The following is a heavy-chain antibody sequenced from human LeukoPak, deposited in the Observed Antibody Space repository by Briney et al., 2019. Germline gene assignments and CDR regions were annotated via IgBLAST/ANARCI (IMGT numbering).Heavy chain of an antibody. CDR3: ATPYYYGSGSYYSRDYFDY. Sequence: ASVKVSCKVSGYTLTELSMHWVRQAPGEGLEWMGGFDPEDGETIYAQKFQGRVTMTEDTSTDTAYMELSSLRSEDTAVYYCATPYYYGSGSYYSRDYFDYWGQGTLVTVSS. CDR1: GYTLTELS. V-gene: IGHV1-24*01. J-gene: IGHJ4*02. D-gene: IGHD3-10*01. CDR2: FDPEDGET.